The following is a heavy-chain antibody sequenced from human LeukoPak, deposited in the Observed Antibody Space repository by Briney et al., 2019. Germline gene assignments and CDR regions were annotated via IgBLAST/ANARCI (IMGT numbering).Heavy chain of an antibody. J-gene: IGHJ4*02. Sequence: PGGSLRLSCVASGFSFSSYSMNWVRQAPGKGLEWVSTISSGTGSYMYYADSVRGRFTISRDNAKNSLYLQMNSLRAEDTAVYYCARCSGVFGSSGYWGQGTLVTVSS. V-gene: IGHV3-21*01. CDR2: ISSGTGSYM. D-gene: IGHD6-6*01. CDR1: GFSFSSYS. CDR3: ARCSGVFGSSGY.